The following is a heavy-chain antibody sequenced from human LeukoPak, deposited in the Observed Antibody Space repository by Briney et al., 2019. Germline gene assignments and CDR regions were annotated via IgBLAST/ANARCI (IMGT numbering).Heavy chain of an antibody. Sequence: GGSLRLSCAASGFTSSDYYMTWIRQPPGKGPEWISYISSSGGTTTYVDSVKGRFTISRDNAKNSLYLQMNSLRADDTAVYYCARSNYYAVDVWGQGTAVTVSS. J-gene: IGHJ6*02. CDR2: ISSSGGTT. CDR1: GFTSSDYY. V-gene: IGHV3-11*01. CDR3: ARSNYYAVDV.